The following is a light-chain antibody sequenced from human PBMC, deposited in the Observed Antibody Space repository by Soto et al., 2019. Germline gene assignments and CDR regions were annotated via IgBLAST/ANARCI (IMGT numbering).Light chain of an antibody. CDR1: QSISSW. J-gene: IGKJ2*01. CDR2: DAS. V-gene: IGKV1-5*01. Sequence: DIQMTPSPSTLSASVGDRVTITCRASQSISSWLAWYQQKPGKAPKLLIYDASSLEGGVPSRFSGSGSGTEFTLTISSLQPDDFATYYCQQYNSWGTFGQGTKLEIK. CDR3: QQYNSWGT.